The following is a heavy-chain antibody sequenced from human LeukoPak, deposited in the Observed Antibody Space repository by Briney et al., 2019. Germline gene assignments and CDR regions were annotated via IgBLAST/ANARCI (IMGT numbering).Heavy chain of an antibody. Sequence: SETLSLTCTVSGGSISSSSNYWGWIRQPPGKGLEWIGYIYYSGSTYYNPSLKSRVTISVDTSKNQFSLKLSSVTAADTAVYYCARASWVVTAPTRYYFDYWGQGTLVTVSS. CDR2: IYYSGST. V-gene: IGHV4-30-4*08. CDR3: ARASWVVTAPTRYYFDY. D-gene: IGHD2-21*02. J-gene: IGHJ4*02. CDR1: GGSISSSSNY.